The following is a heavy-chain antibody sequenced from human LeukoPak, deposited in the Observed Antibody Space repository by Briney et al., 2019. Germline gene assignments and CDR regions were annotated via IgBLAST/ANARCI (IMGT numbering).Heavy chain of an antibody. D-gene: IGHD6-19*01. CDR3: ARGGWRGLDGYFDL. CDR2: ISSSSSYI. CDR1: GFTFSSYS. V-gene: IGHV3-21*01. J-gene: IGHJ2*01. Sequence: GGSLRLSCAASGFTFSSYSMNWVRQAPGKGLEWVSSISSSSSYIYYADSVKGRFTVSRDNAKNTLYLQMNSLRAEDMAVYYCARGGWRGLDGYFDLWGRGTLVTVSS.